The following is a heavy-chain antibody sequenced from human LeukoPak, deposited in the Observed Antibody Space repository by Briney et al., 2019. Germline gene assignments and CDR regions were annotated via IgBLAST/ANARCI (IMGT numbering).Heavy chain of an antibody. J-gene: IGHJ4*01. CDR1: GYSFTSYW. D-gene: IGHD1-26*01. Sequence: GESLKISCKGSGYSFTSYWIAWVRQMPGKGLEYMGIIYPGDSDTRYSPSFQGQVTISADKSITTAYLQWSSLKASDTAMYFCARTIRGIVGATPFDFWGQDPWSPSPQ. CDR2: IYPGDSDT. V-gene: IGHV5-51*01. CDR3: ARTIRGIVGATPFDF.